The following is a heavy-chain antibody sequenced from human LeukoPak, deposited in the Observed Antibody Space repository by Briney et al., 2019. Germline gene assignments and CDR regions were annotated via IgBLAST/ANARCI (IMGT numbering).Heavy chain of an antibody. CDR3: ARGGLTITMFGVTIIRNFDY. J-gene: IGHJ4*02. D-gene: IGHD3-3*01. Sequence: GGSLRLSCAASGVTFTDYHMSWIRQAPGKGLEWVSYIRRGGETIYYAYSVKGRFTISRDNAKNSLYLQMYSLGADDTAVYYCARGGLTITMFGVTIIRNFDYWGQGTLVTVSS. V-gene: IGHV3-11*01. CDR2: IRRGGETI. CDR1: GVTFTDYH.